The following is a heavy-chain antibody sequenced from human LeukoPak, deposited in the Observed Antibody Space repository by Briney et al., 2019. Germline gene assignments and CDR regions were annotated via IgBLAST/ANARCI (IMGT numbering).Heavy chain of an antibody. Sequence: GGSLRLSCAASGFTFSSYAMSWVRQAPGKGLEWVSAISGSGGSTYYADSVKGRFTISRDNSKNTLYLQMNSLRAEDAAVYYCAKPGSSDIVVVPAAIPYYYYYYYMDVWGQGTAVSVSS. CDR2: ISGSGGST. V-gene: IGHV3-23*01. CDR1: GFTFSSYA. D-gene: IGHD2-2*01. CDR3: AKPGSSDIVVVPAAIPYYYYYYYMDV. J-gene: IGHJ6*03.